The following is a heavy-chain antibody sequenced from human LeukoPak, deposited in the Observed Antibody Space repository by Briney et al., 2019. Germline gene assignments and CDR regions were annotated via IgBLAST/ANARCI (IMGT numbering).Heavy chain of an antibody. V-gene: IGHV3-30*03. CDR2: ISHDGSNK. J-gene: IGHJ6*02. Sequence: GGSLRLSCAASGLAFSNFDMHWVRQAPGEGLEWVAVISHDGSNKFYVDSVKGRFTISRDNSQNTLYLQMNRLRGADTAVYYCARGGYYAMDVWGQGTTVTVSS. CDR3: ARGGYYAMDV. CDR1: GLAFSNFD.